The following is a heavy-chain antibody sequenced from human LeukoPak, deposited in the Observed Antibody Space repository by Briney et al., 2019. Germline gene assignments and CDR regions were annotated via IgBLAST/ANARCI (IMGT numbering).Heavy chain of an antibody. Sequence: PSETLSLTCVVSGYSISSGYYWGWIRQPPGKGLEWIGSIHYSGSTYYNPSLKSRVTISVDTSKNQFSLKLTSVTAADTAVYYCARHPIRNVNFDYWGQGTLVTVSS. J-gene: IGHJ4*02. V-gene: IGHV4-38-2*01. CDR3: ARHPIRNVNFDY. CDR2: IHYSGST. CDR1: GYSISSGYY.